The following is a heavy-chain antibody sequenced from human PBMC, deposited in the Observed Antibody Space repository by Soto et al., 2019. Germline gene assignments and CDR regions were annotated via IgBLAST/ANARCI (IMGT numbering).Heavy chain of an antibody. J-gene: IGHJ6*02. CDR3: ARGDRYSSGWFGDYYYGMDV. CDR1: GYTFTSYA. Sequence: ASVKVSCKASGYTFTSYAMHWVRQAPGQRLEWMGWINAGNGNTKYSQKFQGRVTITRDTSASTAYMELSSLRSEDTAVYYCARGDRYSSGWFGDYYYGMDVWGQGTTVTSP. V-gene: IGHV1-3*01. D-gene: IGHD6-19*01. CDR2: INAGNGNT.